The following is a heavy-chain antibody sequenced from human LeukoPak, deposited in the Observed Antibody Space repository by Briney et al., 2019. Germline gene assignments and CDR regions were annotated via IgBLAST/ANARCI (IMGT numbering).Heavy chain of an antibody. Sequence: ASETLSLTCTVSGGSISSGGYYWSWIRQPPGKGLEWIGYIYHSGSTYYNPSLKSRVTISVDRSKNQFSLKLSSVTAADTAVYYCARVEWELHWFDPWGQGTLVTLSS. V-gene: IGHV4-30-2*01. CDR1: GGSISSGGYY. CDR3: ARVEWELHWFDP. D-gene: IGHD1-26*01. CDR2: IYHSGST. J-gene: IGHJ5*02.